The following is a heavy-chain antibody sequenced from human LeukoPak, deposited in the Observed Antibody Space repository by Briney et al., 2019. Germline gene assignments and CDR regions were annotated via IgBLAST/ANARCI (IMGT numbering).Heavy chain of an antibody. CDR1: GGSISSSSYY. D-gene: IGHD6-13*01. CDR3: ARLVTGMAAAGPDY. Sequence: SETLSLTCTVSGGSISSSSYYWGWIRQPPGKGLEWIGSIYYSGSTYYNPSLKSRIAISVDTSENHFSLNLNSVTAADTAVYYCARLVTGMAAAGPDYWGQGTLVTVSS. J-gene: IGHJ4*02. V-gene: IGHV4-39*02. CDR2: IYYSGST.